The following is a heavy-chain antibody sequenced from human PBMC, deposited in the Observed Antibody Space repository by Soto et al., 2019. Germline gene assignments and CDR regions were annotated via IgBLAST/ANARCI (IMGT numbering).Heavy chain of an antibody. CDR2: INHSGST. J-gene: IGHJ5*02. CDR1: GGSFSGYY. V-gene: IGHV4-34*01. Sequence: SETLSLTCAVYGGSFSGYYWSWIRQPPGKGLEWIGEINHSGSTNYNPSLKSRVTISVDTSKNQFSLKLSSVTAADTAVYYCARYAXIFGVVTQKENWFDPWGQGTLVTVSS. CDR3: ARYAXIFGVVTQKENWFDP. D-gene: IGHD3-3*01.